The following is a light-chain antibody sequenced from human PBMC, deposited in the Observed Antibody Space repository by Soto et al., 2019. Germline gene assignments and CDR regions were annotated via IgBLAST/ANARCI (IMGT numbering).Light chain of an antibody. Sequence: TQSPATLSVSPGERATLSCRASQCVSSNLAWYQQKPGQAPRLLIYGSSSRATDIPDRFSGSGSGTDFTLTISTLEPEDFAIYYCQQYGYSRTFGQGTKVDIK. J-gene: IGKJ1*01. CDR1: QCVSSN. CDR3: QQYGYSRT. V-gene: IGKV3-20*01. CDR2: GSS.